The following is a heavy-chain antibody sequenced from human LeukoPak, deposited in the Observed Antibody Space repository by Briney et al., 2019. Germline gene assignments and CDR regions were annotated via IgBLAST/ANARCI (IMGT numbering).Heavy chain of an antibody. D-gene: IGHD5-24*01. V-gene: IGHV3-7*01. J-gene: IGHJ4*02. Sequence: GGSLRLSCAPSGFTFSTYWMSWVRQAPGKGLVVVANIKQDGSEKSYADSVTGRFTISRDNAKNLLYLQMNSLRVEDTAVYYCANGDGFDYWGQGTLVTVSS. CDR3: ANGDGFDY. CDR2: IKQDGSEK. CDR1: GFTFSTYW.